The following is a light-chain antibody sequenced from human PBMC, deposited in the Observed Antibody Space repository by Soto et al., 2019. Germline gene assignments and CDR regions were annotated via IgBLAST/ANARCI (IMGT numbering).Light chain of an antibody. CDR3: QQYGSSPGT. J-gene: IGKJ1*01. V-gene: IGKV3-20*01. CDR1: QSVSSSY. CDR2: GAS. Sequence: EIVLTQSPGTLSLSPGERANHYCRASQSVSSSYLAWYQQKPGQAPRLLIYGASSRATGIPDRFSGSGSGTDFTLTISRLEPEDFAVYYCQQYGSSPGTFGQGTKV.